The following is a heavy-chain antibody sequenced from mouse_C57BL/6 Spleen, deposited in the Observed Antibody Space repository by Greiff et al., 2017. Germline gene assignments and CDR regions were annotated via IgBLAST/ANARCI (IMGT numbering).Heavy chain of an antibody. CDR1: GYTFTSYW. CDR3: ARGTYYAMDY. D-gene: IGHD3-3*01. V-gene: IGHV1-72*01. CDR2: IDPNSGGT. Sequence: VQLQQPGAELVKPGASVTLSCKASGYTFTSYWMHWVKQRPGRGLEWIGRIDPNSGGTKYNEKFKSKATLTGDKASSTAYMQLSSLTSEDSAVYYCARGTYYAMDYWGQGTSVTVSS. J-gene: IGHJ4*01.